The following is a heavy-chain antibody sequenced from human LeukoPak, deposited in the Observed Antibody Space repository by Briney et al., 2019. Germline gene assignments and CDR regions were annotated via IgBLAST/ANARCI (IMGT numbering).Heavy chain of an antibody. CDR3: ARGTIYYGSGGHSGVWFDP. J-gene: IGHJ5*02. D-gene: IGHD3-10*01. V-gene: IGHV4-59*01. Sequence: SETLSLTCTVSGGSISSYYWSWIRQPPGKGLEWIGYIYYSGSTNYNPSLKSRVTISVDTSKNQFSLKLSSMTAADTAVYYCARGTIYYGSGGHSGVWFDPWGQGTLVTVSS. CDR1: GGSISSYY. CDR2: IYYSGST.